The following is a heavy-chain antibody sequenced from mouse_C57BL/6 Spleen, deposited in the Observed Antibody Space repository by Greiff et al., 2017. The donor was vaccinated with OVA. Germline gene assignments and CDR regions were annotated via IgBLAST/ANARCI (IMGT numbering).Heavy chain of an antibody. Sequence: VQLQQSGAELVKPGASVKISCKASGYAFSSYWMNWVKQRPGKGLEWIGQIYPGDGDTNYNGKFKGKATLTADKSSSTAYMQLSSLTSEDSAVYFCARGYYGNYEAMDYWGQGTSVTVSS. CDR2: IYPGDGDT. D-gene: IGHD2-1*01. V-gene: IGHV1-80*01. J-gene: IGHJ4*01. CDR3: ARGYYGNYEAMDY. CDR1: GYAFSSYW.